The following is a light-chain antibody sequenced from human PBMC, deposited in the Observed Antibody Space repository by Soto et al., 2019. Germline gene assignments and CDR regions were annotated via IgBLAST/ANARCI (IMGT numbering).Light chain of an antibody. CDR1: QSVISN. CDR3: QQVNVYPST. Sequence: RVMTQSPATLSWSPGERATLSFMGSQSVISNLAWYQQKPCQANRLLISGASTRATAIPARFSGSGSGTDFTLTISSLQPEDFATYYCQQVNVYPSTFGGGTKVDIK. V-gene: IGKV3-15*01. J-gene: IGKJ4*01. CDR2: GAS.